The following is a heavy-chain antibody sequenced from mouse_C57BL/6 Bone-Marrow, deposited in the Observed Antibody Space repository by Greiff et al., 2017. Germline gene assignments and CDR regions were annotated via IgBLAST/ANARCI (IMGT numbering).Heavy chain of an antibody. Sequence: QVQLQQPGAELVKPGASVKMSCKASGYTFTSYWLTWVKQRPGQGLEWIGDISPGSGSTNYNEKFKNKATLTVDTSSSTAYMQLSSLPSEDSAVYYCARPYYSNYWYFDVWGTGTTVTVSS. D-gene: IGHD2-5*01. V-gene: IGHV1-55*01. CDR3: ARPYYSNYWYFDV. CDR1: GYTFTSYW. J-gene: IGHJ1*03. CDR2: ISPGSGST.